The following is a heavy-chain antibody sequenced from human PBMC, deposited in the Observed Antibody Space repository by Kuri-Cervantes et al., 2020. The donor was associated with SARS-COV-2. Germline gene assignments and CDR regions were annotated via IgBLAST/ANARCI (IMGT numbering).Heavy chain of an antibody. J-gene: IGHJ4*02. V-gene: IGHV3-30-3*01. CDR3: ARGTGYQLPDGWGWVGY. Sequence: LTCAASGFTFSSYAMHWVRQAPGKGLEWVAVISYDGSNKYYADSVKGRFTISRDNSKNTLYLQMNSLRAEDTAVYYCARGTGYQLPDGWGWVGYWGQGTLVTVSS. D-gene: IGHD2-2*01. CDR2: ISYDGSNK. CDR1: GFTFSSYA.